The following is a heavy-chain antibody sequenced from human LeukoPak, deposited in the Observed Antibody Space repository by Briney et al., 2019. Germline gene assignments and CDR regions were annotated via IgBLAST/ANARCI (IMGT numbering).Heavy chain of an antibody. V-gene: IGHV4-38-2*02. J-gene: IGHJ6*03. CDR2: IYHSGST. D-gene: IGHD3-3*01. CDR1: GYSISSGYY. Sequence: SETLSLTCTVSGYSISSGYYWGWIRQPPGKGLEWIGSIYHSGSTYYNPSLKSRVTISVDTSKNQFSLKPSSVTAADTAVYYCARASSDFWSGYYYYYYMDVWGKGTTVTVSS. CDR3: ARASSDFWSGYYYYYYMDV.